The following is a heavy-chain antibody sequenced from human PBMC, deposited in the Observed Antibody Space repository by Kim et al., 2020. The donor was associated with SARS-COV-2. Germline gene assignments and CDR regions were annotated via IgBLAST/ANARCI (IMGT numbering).Heavy chain of an antibody. J-gene: IGHJ4*02. CDR1: GYTFTSYY. Sequence: ASVKVSCKASGYTFTSYYMHWVRQAPGQGLEWMGIINPSGGSTSYAQKFQGRVTMTRDTSTSTVYMELSSLRSEDTAVYYCARESPPVLYGSGSYTVADPLDYWGQGTLVTVSS. CDR2: INPSGGST. V-gene: IGHV1-46*01. CDR3: ARESPPVLYGSGSYTVADPLDY. D-gene: IGHD3-10*01.